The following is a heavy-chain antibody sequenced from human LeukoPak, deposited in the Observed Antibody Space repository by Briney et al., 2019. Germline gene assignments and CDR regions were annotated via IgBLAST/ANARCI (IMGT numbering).Heavy chain of an antibody. Sequence: GGSLRLSCAASGFTFSSYAMHWVRQAPGKGLEGVAVISYDGSNKYYADSVKGRFTISRDNSKNTLYLQMNSLRAEGTAVYYCARSSSGWYYFDYWGQGTLVTVSS. CDR1: GFTFSSYA. V-gene: IGHV3-30*04. CDR2: ISYDGSNK. J-gene: IGHJ4*02. D-gene: IGHD6-19*01. CDR3: ARSSSGWYYFDY.